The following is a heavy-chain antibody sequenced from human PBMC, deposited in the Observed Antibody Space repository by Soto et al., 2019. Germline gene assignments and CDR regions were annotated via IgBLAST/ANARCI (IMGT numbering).Heavy chain of an antibody. J-gene: IGHJ4*02. CDR1: GFTFSRYW. V-gene: IGHV3-7*02. CDR3: VRNLGYCSSGACYPVLDY. D-gene: IGHD2-15*01. Sequence: EVQLVESGGGLVQPGGSLRLSCAASGFTFSRYWMNWVRQAPGKGLEWVANIKEDGSEKNYGDSVTGRFTISRDNAKNSLFLQMNSLRADDTAIYYCVRNLGYCSSGACYPVLDYWGQGTLVTVSS. CDR2: IKEDGSEK.